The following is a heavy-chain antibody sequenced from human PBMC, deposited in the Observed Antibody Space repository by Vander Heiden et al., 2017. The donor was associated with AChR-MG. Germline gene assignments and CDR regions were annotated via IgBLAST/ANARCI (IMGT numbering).Heavy chain of an antibody. CDR3: ARGAYCSSTSCYTAGSFDY. V-gene: IGHV1-2*02. CDR2: INPNSGGT. CDR1: GYTFTAYH. J-gene: IGHJ4*02. D-gene: IGHD2-2*02. Sequence: QVQLVQSGAEVKKPGAAVKVSCKASGYTFTAYHMHWVRQAPGQGLAWMGWINPNSGGTNYAQKFQGRVTMTRDTSISTAYMELSRLRSADTAVYYCARGAYCSSTSCYTAGSFDYWGQGTLVTVSS.